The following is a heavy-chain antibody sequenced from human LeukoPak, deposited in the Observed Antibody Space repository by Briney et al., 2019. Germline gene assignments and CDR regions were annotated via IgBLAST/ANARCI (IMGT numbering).Heavy chain of an antibody. CDR1: GFSFSVYA. V-gene: IGHV3-23*01. D-gene: IGHD3-22*01. CDR2: ISGSGGRT. J-gene: IGHJ4*02. Sequence: PGGSLRLSCVASGFSFSVYAMSWVRQAPGKGLEWVSGISGSGGRTYSADSVKGRFTISRDNSRKTLYLQMNSLRAEDTAVYYCARGGGNFDRSGYYEYYFDYWGQGTLVTASS. CDR3: ARGGGNFDRSGYYEYYFDY.